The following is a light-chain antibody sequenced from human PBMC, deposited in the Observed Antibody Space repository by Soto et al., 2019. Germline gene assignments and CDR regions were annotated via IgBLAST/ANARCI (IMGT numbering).Light chain of an antibody. CDR2: EGS. CDR3: CSYAGSRGLV. J-gene: IGLJ2*01. CDR1: SSDVGIYNL. Sequence: QSALTQPASVSGSPGQSITISCTGTSSDVGIYNLVSWYQQLPGKAPKLMIYEGSKRPSGVSNRFSGSKSGNTASLTISGLQAEDEADYYCCSYAGSRGLVFGGGTQLTVL. V-gene: IGLV2-23*01.